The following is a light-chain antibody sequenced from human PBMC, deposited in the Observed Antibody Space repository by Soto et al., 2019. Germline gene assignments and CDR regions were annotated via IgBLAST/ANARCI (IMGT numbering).Light chain of an antibody. CDR1: QSVSTNF. CDR3: QQYGRTSWT. Sequence: EIVLTQSPGTLSLSPGEGATLSCRASQSVSTNFFAWYQQKPGQAPRLLIYGASTRATGIPDRFSGSGSVTDFTLTISRLEPEDFAVYYCQQYGRTSWTFGQGTKVEI. J-gene: IGKJ1*01. CDR2: GAS. V-gene: IGKV3-20*01.